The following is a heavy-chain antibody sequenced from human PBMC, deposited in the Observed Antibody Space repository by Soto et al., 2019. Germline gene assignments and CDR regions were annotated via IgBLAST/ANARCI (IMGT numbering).Heavy chain of an antibody. Sequence: SETLSLTCTVSGGSISSYYWSWIRQPPGKGLEWIGYIYYSGSTNYNPSLKSRVTISVDTSKNQFSLKLSSVTAADTAVYYCARLLRIQLWNRMDVWGKGTTVTVYS. V-gene: IGHV4-59*08. D-gene: IGHD5-18*01. CDR2: IYYSGST. J-gene: IGHJ6*03. CDR1: GGSISSYY. CDR3: ARLLRIQLWNRMDV.